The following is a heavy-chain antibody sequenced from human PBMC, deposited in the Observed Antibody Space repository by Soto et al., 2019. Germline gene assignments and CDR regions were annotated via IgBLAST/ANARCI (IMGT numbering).Heavy chain of an antibody. V-gene: IGHV1-2*02. Sequence: RASVKVSCKASGYTFTGYYMHWVRQAPGQGLEWMGWINPNSGGTSYAQKFQGRVTMTRDTSISTAYMELSRLRSDDTAVYYCARDRGWVRGVIITNWFDPWGQGTLVTVSS. CDR2: INPNSGGT. J-gene: IGHJ5*02. D-gene: IGHD3-10*01. CDR3: ARDRGWVRGVIITNWFDP. CDR1: GYTFTGYY.